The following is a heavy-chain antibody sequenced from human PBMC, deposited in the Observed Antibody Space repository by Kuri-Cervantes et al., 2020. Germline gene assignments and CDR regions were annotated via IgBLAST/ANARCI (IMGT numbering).Heavy chain of an antibody. J-gene: IGHJ4*02. D-gene: IGHD3-16*01. V-gene: IGHV3-30-3*01. CDR3: ARGGGDLPLR. CDR2: ISYDGSNK. CDR1: GFTFSSYA. Sequence: LSLTCAASGFTFSSYAMHWVRQAPGKGLEWVAVISYDGSNKYYADSVKGRFTISRDNSKNTLYLQMNSLRAEDTAVYYCARGGGDLPLRWGQGTLVTVYS.